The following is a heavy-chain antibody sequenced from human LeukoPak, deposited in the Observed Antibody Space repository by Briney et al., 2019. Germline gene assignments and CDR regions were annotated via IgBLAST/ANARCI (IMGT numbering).Heavy chain of an antibody. CDR3: ARYSSPYDSSGYLDY. CDR1: GGSFSGYY. V-gene: IGHV4-34*01. Sequence: SETLSLTCAVYGGSFSGYYWSWIRQPPGKGLEWIGEINHSGSTNYNPSLKSRVTISVDTPKNQFSLKLSSVTAADTAVYYCARYSSPYDSSGYLDYWGQGTLVTVSS. D-gene: IGHD3-22*01. J-gene: IGHJ4*02. CDR2: INHSGST.